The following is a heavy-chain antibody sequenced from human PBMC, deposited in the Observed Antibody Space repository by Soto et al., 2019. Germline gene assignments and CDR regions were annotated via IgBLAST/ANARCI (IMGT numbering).Heavy chain of an antibody. CDR2: ISSSGSTI. J-gene: IGHJ6*02. D-gene: IGHD6-13*01. CDR3: AISRSSRVRYYYYGMDV. CDR1: GFTFSDYY. V-gene: IGHV3-11*01. Sequence: QVQLVESGGGLVKPGGSLRLSCAASGFTFSDYYMSWIRQAPGKGLEWVSDISSSGSTIYYADSVKGRFTISRDNAKNSLYLQMNGQRAEDTAVYYCAISRSSRVRYYYYGMDVWGQGTTVTVSS.